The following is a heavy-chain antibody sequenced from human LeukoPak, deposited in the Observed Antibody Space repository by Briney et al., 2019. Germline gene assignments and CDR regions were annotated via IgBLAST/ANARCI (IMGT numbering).Heavy chain of an antibody. D-gene: IGHD5-12*01. CDR3: ARGYSGYDVFDY. Sequence: GGSLRLSCAASGFTFTTFPMHWVRQPPGKGLEWVAVISYDGTDKYYADSVKGRFTISRENAKNSLYLQMNSLRAGDTAVYYCARGYSGYDVFDYWGQGTLVTVSS. J-gene: IGHJ4*02. CDR2: ISYDGTDK. V-gene: IGHV3-30*14. CDR1: GFTFTTFP.